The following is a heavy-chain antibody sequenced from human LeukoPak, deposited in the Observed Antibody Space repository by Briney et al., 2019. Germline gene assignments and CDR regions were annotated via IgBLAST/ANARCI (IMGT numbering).Heavy chain of an antibody. V-gene: IGHV3-9*01. D-gene: IGHD3-22*01. CDR1: GFTFDDYA. Sequence: GGSLRLSCAASGFTFDDYAMHWVRQAPGKGLEWVSGISWNSGSIGYADSVKGRFTISRDNAKNSLYLQMNSLRAEDTALYYCAKDTYYYDSSGPAPHGMDVWGQGTTVTVSS. CDR3: AKDTYYYDSSGPAPHGMDV. J-gene: IGHJ6*02. CDR2: ISWNSGSI.